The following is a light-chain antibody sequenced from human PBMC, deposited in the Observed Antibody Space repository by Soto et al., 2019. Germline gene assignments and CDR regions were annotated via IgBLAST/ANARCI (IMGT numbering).Light chain of an antibody. CDR1: QSISSY. J-gene: IGKJ4*01. CDR3: QQRSNWPPT. Sequence: EIVLTQSPATLSLSPGERATLSCRASQSISSYLAWYQQKPGQAPRLLIYDASNRATGIPARFSGGGTVTDFTLTISSLQPEDVAVYYCQQRSNWPPTFGGGTKVEIK. V-gene: IGKV3-11*01. CDR2: DAS.